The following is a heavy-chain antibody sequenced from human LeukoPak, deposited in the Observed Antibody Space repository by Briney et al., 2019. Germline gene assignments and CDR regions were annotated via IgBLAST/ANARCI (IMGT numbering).Heavy chain of an antibody. D-gene: IGHD2-2*01. CDR1: GGSISGHY. J-gene: IGHJ4*02. CDR2: IYYSGNS. V-gene: IGHV4-59*11. CDR3: ARVLPPGYSDY. Sequence: SETLSLTCIVSGGSISGHYWSSIRRPPGKGLEWIGYIYYSGNSNYNPSPKSRLTISIDTSKNQFSLHLSSVTAADTAVYYCARVLPPGYSDYWGQGTLVTISS.